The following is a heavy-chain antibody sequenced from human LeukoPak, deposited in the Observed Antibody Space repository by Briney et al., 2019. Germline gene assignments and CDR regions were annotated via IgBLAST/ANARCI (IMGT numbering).Heavy chain of an antibody. V-gene: IGHV5-51*01. CDR2: IYPADSGT. J-gene: IGHJ4*02. CDR1: GYSFAIYW. D-gene: IGHD2-15*01. CDR3: ARGFCSGDNGRNLDY. Sequence: GGSLQISCKGSGYSFAIYWIGWVRQMPGKGLEWMGIIYPADSGTRYSPSFQGQVTISADKSISTAYLQWSSLKASDTAMYYCARGFCSGDNGRNLDYWGQGTLVTVSS.